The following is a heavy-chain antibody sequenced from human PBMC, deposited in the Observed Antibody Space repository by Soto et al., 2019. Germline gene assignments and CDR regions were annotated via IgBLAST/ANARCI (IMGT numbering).Heavy chain of an antibody. J-gene: IGHJ1*01. V-gene: IGHV3-9*01. CDR3: VKDESINWYSGHFRH. D-gene: IGHD6-13*01. CDR1: GFTFADYA. Sequence: LRLSCAASGFTFADYAMHWVRQVPGKGLEWVSGINWNSGSIGYADSVKGRFAISRDNAKNSLHLQMNSLRAEDTAFYYCVKDESINWYSGHFRHWGQGTLVTVSS. CDR2: INWNSGSI.